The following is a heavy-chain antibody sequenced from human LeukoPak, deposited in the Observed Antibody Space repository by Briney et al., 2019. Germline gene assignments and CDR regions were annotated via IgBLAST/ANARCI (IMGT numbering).Heavy chain of an antibody. CDR1: GASITDYY. CDR3: ARGERYCSGGSCYRRIWFDP. J-gene: IGHJ5*02. CDR2: IYYSGST. V-gene: IGHV4-59*01. D-gene: IGHD2-15*01. Sequence: PSETLSLTCTVSGASITDYYWSWIRQPPGKGLEWIGCIYYSGSTNYNPSLKSRVTISVDTSKNQFSLKLSSVTAADTAVYYCARGERYCSGGSCYRRIWFDPWGQGTLVTVSS.